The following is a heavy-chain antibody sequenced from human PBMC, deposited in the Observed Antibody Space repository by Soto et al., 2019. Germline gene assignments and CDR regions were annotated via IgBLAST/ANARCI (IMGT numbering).Heavy chain of an antibody. Sequence: KAXETLSRTCTVSGAPVSSYYWSWIRQPPGKGLEWIGYIYYSGSTNYNPSLKSRVTISVDTSKNQFSLKLSSVTAADTAVYYCARAGGGVTILRVVIIDYYGMDVWGQGTTVTFSS. D-gene: IGHD3-3*01. J-gene: IGHJ6*02. CDR3: ARAGGGVTILRVVIIDYYGMDV. CDR2: IYYSGST. V-gene: IGHV4-59*02. CDR1: GAPVSSYY.